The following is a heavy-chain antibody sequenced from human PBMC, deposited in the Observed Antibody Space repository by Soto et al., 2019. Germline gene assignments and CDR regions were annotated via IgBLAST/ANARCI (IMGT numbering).Heavy chain of an antibody. CDR2: IWYDGSNK. V-gene: IGHV3-33*01. CDR3: ARDRDYDILTGYYSFYYYYGMDV. J-gene: IGHJ6*02. D-gene: IGHD3-9*01. CDR1: GFTFSSYG. Sequence: GGSLRLSCAASGFTFSSYGMHWVRQAPGKGLEWVAVIWYDGSNKYYADSVKGRFTISRDNSKNTLYLQMNSLRAEDTAVYYCARDRDYDILTGYYSFYYYYGMDVWGQGTTVTVSS.